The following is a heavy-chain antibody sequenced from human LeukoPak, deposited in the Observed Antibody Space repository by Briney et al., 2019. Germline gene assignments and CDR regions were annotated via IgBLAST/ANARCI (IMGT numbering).Heavy chain of an antibody. V-gene: IGHV4-39*01. CDR2: IYYSGST. CDR1: GGSISSSSYY. Sequence: PSETLSLTCTVSGGSISSSSYYWGWIRQPPGTGLEWIGSIYYSGSTYYNPSLKSRVTISVDTSKNQFSLKLSSVTAADTAVYYCARVFFGGYCSSTSCPQFGRFDPWGQGTLVTVSS. J-gene: IGHJ5*02. D-gene: IGHD2-2*01. CDR3: ARVFFGGYCSSTSCPQFGRFDP.